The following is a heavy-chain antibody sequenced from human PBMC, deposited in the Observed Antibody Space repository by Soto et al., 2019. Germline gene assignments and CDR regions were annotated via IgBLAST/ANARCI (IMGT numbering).Heavy chain of an antibody. CDR3: ARESGLDFGVVPTLDN. Sequence: QVQLVQSGAEVKKPGSSVKVSCKASGGTFNSYTVSWVRQAPGQGLEWVGRITPILGVTNYAQKFQGRVTITADKSTGTAYMDLSSLRYEDTAEYYCARESGLDFGVVPTLDNWGQGTLVIVSS. CDR2: ITPILGVT. V-gene: IGHV1-69*08. CDR1: GGTFNSYT. J-gene: IGHJ4*02. D-gene: IGHD3-3*01.